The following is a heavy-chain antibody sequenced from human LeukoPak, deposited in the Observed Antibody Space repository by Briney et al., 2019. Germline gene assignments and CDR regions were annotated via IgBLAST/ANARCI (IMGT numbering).Heavy chain of an antibody. CDR1: GGSISTYY. J-gene: IGHJ5*02. CDR3: ARGSSWYEVSWFDP. CDR2: IYYTGST. V-gene: IGHV4-59*01. Sequence: PSETLSLTCTVSGGSISTYYWSWIRQPPGKGLEWIGYIYYTGSTSYNPSLKSRVTMSLDASKNQFSLELNSVTPADTAVYYCARGSSWYEVSWFDPWGQGTLVTVSS. D-gene: IGHD6-13*01.